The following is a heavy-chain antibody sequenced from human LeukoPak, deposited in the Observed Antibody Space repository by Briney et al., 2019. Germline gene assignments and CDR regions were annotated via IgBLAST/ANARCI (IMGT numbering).Heavy chain of an antibody. Sequence: KYGESLKISCKGSGYSFTSYWISWVRQMPGKGLEWMGRIDPSYSYTNYSPSFQGHVTISANKYISTAYLQWSSLKASDTAMYYCARQYSGYDFGYWGQGTLVTVSS. CDR1: GYSFTSYW. J-gene: IGHJ4*02. V-gene: IGHV5-10-1*01. D-gene: IGHD5-12*01. CDR2: IDPSYSYT. CDR3: ARQYSGYDFGY.